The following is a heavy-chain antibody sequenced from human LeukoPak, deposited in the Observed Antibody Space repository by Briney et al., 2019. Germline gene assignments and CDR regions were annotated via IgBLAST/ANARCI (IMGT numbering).Heavy chain of an antibody. J-gene: IGHJ2*01. Sequence: SETLSLTCTVSGDSISNGYYYDWIRQPPGKGLEWIGYIYYSGSTNYNPSLKSRVTISVDTSKNQFSLKLSSVTAADTAVYYCARVYYSSSYDYWYFDLWGRGTLVTVSS. D-gene: IGHD6-13*01. CDR2: IYYSGST. V-gene: IGHV4-61*01. CDR1: GDSISNGYY. CDR3: ARVYYSSSYDYWYFDL.